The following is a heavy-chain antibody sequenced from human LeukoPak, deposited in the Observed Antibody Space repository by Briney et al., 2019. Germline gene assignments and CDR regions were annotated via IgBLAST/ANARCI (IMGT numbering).Heavy chain of an antibody. V-gene: IGHV4-61*02. J-gene: IGHJ5*02. Sequence: TPSQTLSLTCTVSGGSISSGSYYWSWIRQPAGKGLEWIGRIYTSGSTNSNPSLKSRVTISVDTSKNQFSLQLSSVTAADTAVYYCAREPRQDFWSGSRFDPWGQGTLVTVSS. CDR2: IYTSGST. CDR3: AREPRQDFWSGSRFDP. CDR1: GGSISSGSYY. D-gene: IGHD3-3*01.